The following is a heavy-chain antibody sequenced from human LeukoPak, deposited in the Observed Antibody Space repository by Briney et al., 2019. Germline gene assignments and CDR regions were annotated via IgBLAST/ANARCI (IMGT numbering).Heavy chain of an antibody. CDR2: INHSGST. J-gene: IGHJ4*02. Sequence: PSETLSLTCAVYGGSFSGYYWSWIRQPPGKGPEWIGEINHSGSTNYNPSLKSRVTISVDTSKNQFSLKLTSVTAADTAVYFCARGAEYYAIWRGYAGYSDYWGQGISVTVSS. CDR1: GGSFSGYY. V-gene: IGHV4-34*01. D-gene: IGHD3-3*01. CDR3: ARGAEYYAIWRGYAGYSDY.